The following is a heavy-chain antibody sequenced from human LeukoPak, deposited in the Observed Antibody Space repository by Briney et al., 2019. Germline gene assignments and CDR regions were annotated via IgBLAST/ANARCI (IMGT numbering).Heavy chain of an antibody. J-gene: IGHJ6*03. CDR3: ARDSLGYDFWSGYERFDYYYYYMDV. V-gene: IGHV1-69*05. D-gene: IGHD3-3*01. Sequence: SVKVSCKASGGTFSSYAISWVRQAPGQGLEWMGGIIPIFGTANYAQKFQGRVTITTDESTSTAYMERSSLRSEDTAVYYCARDSLGYDFWSGYERFDYYYYYMDVWGKGTTVTVSS. CDR1: GGTFSSYA. CDR2: IIPIFGTA.